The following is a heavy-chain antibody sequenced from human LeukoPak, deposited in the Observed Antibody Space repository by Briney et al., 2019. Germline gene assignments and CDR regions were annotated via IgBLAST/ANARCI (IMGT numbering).Heavy chain of an antibody. V-gene: IGHV3-64*01. CDR3: AGLRYCSSTSCYTFYYYYYYMDV. CDR1: GFTFSSYA. CDR2: ISSNGGST. D-gene: IGHD2-2*02. J-gene: IGHJ6*03. Sequence: PGGSLRLSCAASGFTFSSYAMHWVRQAPGKGLEYVSAISSNGGSTYYANSVKGRFTISRDNSKNTLYLQMGSLRAEDMAVYYCAGLRYCSSTSCYTFYYYYYYMDVWGKGTTVTVSS.